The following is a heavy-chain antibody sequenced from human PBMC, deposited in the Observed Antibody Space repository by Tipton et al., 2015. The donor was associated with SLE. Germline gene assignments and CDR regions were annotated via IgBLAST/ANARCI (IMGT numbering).Heavy chain of an antibody. CDR1: GFTLSGYW. V-gene: IGHV3-74*01. D-gene: IGHD3-22*01. Sequence: SLRLSCAASGFTLSGYWMHWVRQAPGKGLVWVSRINSDGSSTTYADSVKGRFTISRDNAKNTLYLQMNSLRAEDTAVYYCARGFYYDTDGNYGAFDIWGQGTMVPVSS. J-gene: IGHJ3*02. CDR3: ARGFYYDTDGNYGAFDI. CDR2: INSDGSST.